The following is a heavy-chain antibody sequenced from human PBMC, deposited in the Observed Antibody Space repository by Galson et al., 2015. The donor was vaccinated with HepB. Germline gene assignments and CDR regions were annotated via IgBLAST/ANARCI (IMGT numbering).Heavy chain of an antibody. V-gene: IGHV3-21*01. CDR1: GFTFSSYS. Sequence: SLRLSCAASGFTFSSYSMNWVRQAPGKGLEWVSSISSSSSYIYYADSVKGRFTISRDNAKNSLYLQMNSLRAEDTAVYYCARDWNDYRVEWDYWGQGTLVTVSS. J-gene: IGHJ4*02. CDR2: ISSSSSYI. D-gene: IGHD1-1*01. CDR3: ARDWNDYRVEWDY.